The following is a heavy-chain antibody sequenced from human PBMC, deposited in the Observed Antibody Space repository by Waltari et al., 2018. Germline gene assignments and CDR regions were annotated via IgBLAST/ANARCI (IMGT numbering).Heavy chain of an antibody. Sequence: EVQLVESGGGLVQPGGSLRLSCAASEFTFSKYWMIWVRQAPGKGLEWVAHINQDGSEKWDVDSGKGRFTISRDNAKNALYLQMDSLSAEDTGVYYCARGQDPTPGDLWGQGTMVTGSS. V-gene: IGHV3-7*01. CDR1: EFTFSKYW. CDR2: INQDGSEK. CDR3: ARGQDPTPGDL. J-gene: IGHJ3*01.